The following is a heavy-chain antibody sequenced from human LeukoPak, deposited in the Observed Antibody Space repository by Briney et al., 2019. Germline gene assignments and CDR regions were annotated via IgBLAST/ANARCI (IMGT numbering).Heavy chain of an antibody. CDR1: GFTFSGSA. Sequence: GRSLRLSCAASGFTFSGSAMHWVRQASGKGLEWVGRIRSKANSYATAYAASVKGRFTISRDDSKNTAYLQMDSLKTEDTAVYYCTKPITGTGTVDYWGQGTLVTVSS. V-gene: IGHV3-73*01. D-gene: IGHD1-20*01. CDR3: TKPITGTGTVDY. J-gene: IGHJ4*02. CDR2: IRSKANSYAT.